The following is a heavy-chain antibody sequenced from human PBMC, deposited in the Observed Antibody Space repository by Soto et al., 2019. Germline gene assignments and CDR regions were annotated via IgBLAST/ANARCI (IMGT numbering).Heavy chain of an antibody. Sequence: GGSLRLSCVASGFSFINFVVHWFRQSPGKGLEWVAVISSDEKIRQYADSVRGRFAISRDNSKNTLYLQMTSLRAEDTDRYYCASGLRSVLDYWGQGTLVTVSS. CDR3: ASGLRSVLDY. CDR1: GFSFINFV. D-gene: IGHD6-6*01. CDR2: ISSDEKIR. V-gene: IGHV3-33*01. J-gene: IGHJ4*02.